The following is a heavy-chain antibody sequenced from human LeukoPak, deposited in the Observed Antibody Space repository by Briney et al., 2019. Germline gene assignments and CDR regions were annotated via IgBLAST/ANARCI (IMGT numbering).Heavy chain of an antibody. D-gene: IGHD3-10*01. CDR1: GRSISSGSYY. CDR3: ARGRGFYGITMVRGVIAFAY. Sequence: SQTLSLTCTVSGRSISSGSYYWRWIRQPAGKGLERIERIYTSGSTNYNPSLKSRVTISVDTSKNQFSLKLSSVTAADTAVYYCARGRGFYGITMVRGVIAFAYWGQGTLVTVSS. J-gene: IGHJ4*02. V-gene: IGHV4-61*02. CDR2: IYTSGST.